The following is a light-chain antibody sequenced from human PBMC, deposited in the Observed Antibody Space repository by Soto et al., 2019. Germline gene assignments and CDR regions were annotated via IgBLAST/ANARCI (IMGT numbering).Light chain of an antibody. Sequence: TQSPDSLAVSLGARATLNCRSSQGVLHNSNSHHFLSWYQQRPGQSPKLLIYWTSLRESGVPERFIGSGSGAEFTLTISSLQAEDVAVYYCQQSFGNFTWTLGQGTKVDIK. CDR1: QGVLHNSNSHHF. V-gene: IGKV4-1*01. CDR2: WTS. J-gene: IGKJ2*02. CDR3: QQSFGNFTWT.